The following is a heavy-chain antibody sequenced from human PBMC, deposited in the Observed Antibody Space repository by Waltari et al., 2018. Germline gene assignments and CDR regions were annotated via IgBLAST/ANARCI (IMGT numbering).Heavy chain of an antibody. J-gene: IGHJ5*02. CDR2: IYYSGRT. Sequence: QLQLQESGPGLVKPSETLSLTCTVSGGSISSSSYYWGWIRQPPGKGLEWIGSIYYSGRTYYNPSRKSRVTISVDTSKNQFSLKLSSVTAADTAVYYCARRSDFWSGYPPGWDWFDPWGQGTLVTVSS. CDR1: GGSISSSSYY. CDR3: ARRSDFWSGYPPGWDWFDP. D-gene: IGHD3-3*01. V-gene: IGHV4-39*01.